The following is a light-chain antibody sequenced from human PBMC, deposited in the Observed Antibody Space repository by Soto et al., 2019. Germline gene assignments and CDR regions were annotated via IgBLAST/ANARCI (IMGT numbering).Light chain of an antibody. CDR1: QSLRANY. CDR2: SAT. V-gene: IGKV3-20*01. J-gene: IGKJ4*01. Sequence: EIVLTQSPGTLSLSPGDRATLSCRASQSLRANYLAWYQQKPGQTPSLLIYSATSRATGIPDRFSGSGSGTDFTLTISRLEPEDFAVYYCQQFNSSPLTFGGGTKVEIK. CDR3: QQFNSSPLT.